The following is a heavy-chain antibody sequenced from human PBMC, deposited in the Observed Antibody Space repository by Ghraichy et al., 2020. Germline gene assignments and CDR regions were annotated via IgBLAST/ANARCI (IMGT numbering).Heavy chain of an antibody. CDR1: GFTFSSYW. J-gene: IGHJ6*02. CDR2: IKPDGSDK. D-gene: IGHD3-10*01. V-gene: IGHV3-7*03. Sequence: GSLRLSCAASGFTFSSYWMSWVRQVPGKGLEWVANIKPDGSDKHYVDSVKGRFTISRDNAGNSLHLQMNSLRAEDTAVYYCGISIDRGPVNFYYYGMDVWGHGTTVIVSS. CDR3: GISIDRGPVNFYYYGMDV.